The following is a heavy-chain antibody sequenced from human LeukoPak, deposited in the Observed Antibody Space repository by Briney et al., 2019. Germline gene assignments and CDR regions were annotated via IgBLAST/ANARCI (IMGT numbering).Heavy chain of an antibody. Sequence: GGSLRLSCAASGFTFSSYWMSWGRQAPGKGLEWVANIKQDGSEKYYVDSVKGRFTISRDNAKNSLYLQMNSLRAEDTAVYYCARDRRYDFWSGYLRGFDYWRQGTLVTVSS. CDR2: IKQDGSEK. V-gene: IGHV3-7*01. CDR1: GFTFSSYW. J-gene: IGHJ4*02. CDR3: ARDRRYDFWSGYLRGFDY. D-gene: IGHD3-3*01.